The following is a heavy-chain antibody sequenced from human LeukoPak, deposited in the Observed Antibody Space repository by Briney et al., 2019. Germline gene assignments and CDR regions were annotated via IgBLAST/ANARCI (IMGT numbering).Heavy chain of an antibody. Sequence: GGSLRLPCAASGFTFSSYAMSWVRQAPGKGLEWVSAISGSGGTTYYADSVKGRFTISRDNSKNTLYLQMNSLRAEDTAVYYCASRYSTSSAVSPFDFWGQGTLVTVSS. CDR1: GFTFSSYA. CDR2: ISGSGGTT. CDR3: ASRYSTSSAVSPFDF. V-gene: IGHV3-23*01. J-gene: IGHJ4*02. D-gene: IGHD6-6*01.